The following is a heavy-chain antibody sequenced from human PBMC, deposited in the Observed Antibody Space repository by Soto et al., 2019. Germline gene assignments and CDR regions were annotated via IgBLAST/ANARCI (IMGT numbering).Heavy chain of an antibody. Sequence: QVQLQESGPGLVKPSQTLSLTCTVSGGSISSGDFYWSWIRQPPGKGLEWIWYIYYSGSTYYNPSLKSRVTISVDPSKNQFSLKLSSVTGADTAVYYCAREAREWFGGKEYYFDYWGQGTLVTVSS. D-gene: IGHD3-10*01. V-gene: IGHV4-30-4*01. CDR1: GGSISSGDFY. CDR3: AREAREWFGGKEYYFDY. J-gene: IGHJ4*02. CDR2: IYYSGST.